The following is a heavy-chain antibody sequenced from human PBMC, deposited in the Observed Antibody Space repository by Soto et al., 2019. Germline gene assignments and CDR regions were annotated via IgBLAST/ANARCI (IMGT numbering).Heavy chain of an antibody. CDR2: ISGSGGST. Sequence: GGSLRLSCAASGFTFSSYAMSWVRQAPGKGLKWVSAISGSGGSTYYADSVKGRLTISRDNSQNTLYLQMNSLRAEDTAVYYWAKDLIVVVITTTGGGYWGQGTLVTVSS. CDR3: AKDLIVVVITTTGGGY. D-gene: IGHD3-22*01. V-gene: IGHV3-23*01. CDR1: GFTFSSYA. J-gene: IGHJ4*02.